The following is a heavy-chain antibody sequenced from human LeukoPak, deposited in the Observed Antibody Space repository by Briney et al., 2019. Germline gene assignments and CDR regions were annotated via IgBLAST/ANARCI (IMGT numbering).Heavy chain of an antibody. V-gene: IGHV3-7*01. CDR1: GFTSSSYW. J-gene: IGHJ4*02. D-gene: IGHD6-19*01. CDR3: ARDRGSCGWYEFDS. Sequence: PGGSLRLSCAASGFTSSSYWMSWVRQAPGKGLEWVANIKQDGSEKYYVDSVKGRFTISRDNAKNSLYLQMNSLRAEDTAVYYCARDRGSCGWYEFDSWGQGTLVTVSS. CDR2: IKQDGSEK.